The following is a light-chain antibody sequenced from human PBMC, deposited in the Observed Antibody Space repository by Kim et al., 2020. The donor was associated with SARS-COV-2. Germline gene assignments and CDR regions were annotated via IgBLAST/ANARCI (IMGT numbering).Light chain of an antibody. Sequence: SSSVRDMVTIPCPASQDINKFLNWYQPKPGKAPKLLIYDASNLEPGVQSRFSGSGSGTDFIFTITSLQPEDIATYYCQQYLNFLTFGGGTKVDIK. CDR3: QQYLNFLT. V-gene: IGKV1-33*01. CDR2: DAS. CDR1: QDINKF. J-gene: IGKJ4*01.